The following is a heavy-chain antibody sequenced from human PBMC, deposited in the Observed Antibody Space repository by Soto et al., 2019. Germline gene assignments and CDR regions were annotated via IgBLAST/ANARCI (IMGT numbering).Heavy chain of an antibody. V-gene: IGHV4-31*03. CDR1: GGSISSGGYY. CDR2: IYYSGST. CDR3: ARTSTTVTTHYFDY. Sequence: SETLSLTCTVSGGSISSGGYYWSWIRQHPGKGLDWIGYIYYSGSTYYNPSLKSRVTISVDTSKNQFSLKLSSVTAADTAVYYCARTSTTVTTHYFDYWGQGTLVTVSS. J-gene: IGHJ4*02. D-gene: IGHD4-17*01.